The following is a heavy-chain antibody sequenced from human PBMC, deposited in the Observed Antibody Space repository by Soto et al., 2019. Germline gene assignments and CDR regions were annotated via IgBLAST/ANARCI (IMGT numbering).Heavy chain of an antibody. V-gene: IGHV3-21*01. J-gene: IGHJ5*02. D-gene: IGHD2-2*01. CDR1: GFTFSSYS. CDR3: ARDGPIPLVVVPAAYWFDP. CDR2: ISSSSSYI. Sequence: GGSLRLSCAASGFTFSSYSMNWVRQAPGKGLEWVSSISSSSSYIYYADSVKGRFTISRDNAKNSLYLQMNSLRAEDTAVYYCARDGPIPLVVVPAAYWFDPWGQGTLVTVSS.